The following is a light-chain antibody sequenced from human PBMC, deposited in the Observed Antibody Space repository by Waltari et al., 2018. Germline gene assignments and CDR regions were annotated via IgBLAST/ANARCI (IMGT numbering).Light chain of an antibody. Sequence: QPAPTQPASVSGSPGQPIPIPCPGPNGDFGRYNLVSWYQQHPDKAPKLIIYDVTERPSGVSDRLSGSKSGNTASLTISGLQAEDEADYYCCSYAGSFTWVFGGGTKLTVL. CDR2: DVT. CDR1: NGDFGRYNL. CDR3: CSYAGSFTWV. J-gene: IGLJ3*02. V-gene: IGLV2-23*02.